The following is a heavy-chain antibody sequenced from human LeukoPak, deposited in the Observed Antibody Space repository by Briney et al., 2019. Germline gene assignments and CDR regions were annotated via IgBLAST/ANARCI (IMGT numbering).Heavy chain of an antibody. D-gene: IGHD5-12*01. Sequence: GGSLRLSCAASGFTFSSYAMHWVRQAPGKGLEWVAVISYDGSNKYYADSVKGRFTISRDNSKNTLYLQMNNLRAEDTAVYYCATDFRYSGYDSPFDYWGQGTLVTVSS. J-gene: IGHJ4*02. V-gene: IGHV3-30*04. CDR2: ISYDGSNK. CDR3: ATDFRYSGYDSPFDY. CDR1: GFTFSSYA.